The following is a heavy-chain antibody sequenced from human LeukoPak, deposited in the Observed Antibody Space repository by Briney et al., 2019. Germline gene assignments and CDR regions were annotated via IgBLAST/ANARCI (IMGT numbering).Heavy chain of an antibody. J-gene: IGHJ4*02. CDR1: GFTFSSYW. CDR2: ISPDGSAT. CDR3: VRWGMEAGMSD. D-gene: IGHD6-19*01. Sequence: GGSLRLSCAASGFTFSSYWMSWVRQAPGKGLEWVANISPDGSATYYVDSVKGRFIITRDNAKQSLFLQMNNLRAEETAVYHCVRWGMEAGMSDWGQGTLVTVSS. V-gene: IGHV3-7*01.